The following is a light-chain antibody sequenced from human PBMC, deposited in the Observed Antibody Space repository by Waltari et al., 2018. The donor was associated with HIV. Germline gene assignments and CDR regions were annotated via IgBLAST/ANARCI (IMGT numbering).Light chain of an antibody. V-gene: IGLV2-23*02. CDR2: EVY. CDR3: CSYAGSRTHWV. CDR1: SNDVGSYNL. J-gene: IGLJ3*02. Sequence: QSALTQPASVSGSPGQSITISCTGSSNDVGSYNLVHWYQHPPGKAPKRMIYEVYHRPSGVSNRFSGSKSGDTAFLTISGLQAEDEAAYYCCSYAGSRTHWVFGGGTKLTVL.